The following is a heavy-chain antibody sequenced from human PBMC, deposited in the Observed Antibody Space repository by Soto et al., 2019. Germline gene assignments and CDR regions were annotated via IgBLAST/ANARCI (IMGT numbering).Heavy chain of an antibody. V-gene: IGHV1-2*02. CDR2: INPDSGAT. D-gene: IGHD2-8*02. Sequence: HEHLVQSGAEVKRPGASLKVSCKASGYSFTGYYIHWVRQAPGQGLEWMGWINPDSGATHYAQNFQGRVTLTSDTSISTASMDLTSLTSDDTAVYYCARGDYGTGGYPFPYFDSWGQGTLVIVSS. CDR1: GYSFTGYY. CDR3: ARGDYGTGGYPFPYFDS. J-gene: IGHJ4*02.